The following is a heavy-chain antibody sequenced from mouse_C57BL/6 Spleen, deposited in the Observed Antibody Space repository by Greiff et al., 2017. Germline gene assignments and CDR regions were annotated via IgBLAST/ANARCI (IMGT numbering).Heavy chain of an antibody. D-gene: IGHD2-1*01. V-gene: IGHV1-81*01. CDR1: GYTFTSYG. CDR3: ARSVMVTSSWFAY. Sequence: VHLVESGAELARPGASVKLSCKASGYTFTSYGISWVKQRTGQGLEWIGEIYPRSGNTYYNEQFKGKATLTADKSSSTAYMELRSLTSEDSAVYFCARSVMVTSSWFAYWGQGTLVTVSA. J-gene: IGHJ3*01. CDR2: IYPRSGNT.